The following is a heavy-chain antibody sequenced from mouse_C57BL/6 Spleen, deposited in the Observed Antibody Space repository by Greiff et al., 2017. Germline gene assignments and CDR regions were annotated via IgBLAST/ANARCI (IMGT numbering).Heavy chain of an antibody. D-gene: IGHD2-2*01. Sequence: VQLQQSGPELVKPGASVKISCKASGYTFTDYYMNWVKQSHGKSLEWIGDINPNNGGTSYNQKFKGKATLTVDKSSSTAYMELRSLTSEDSAVYYCAREGGYMVTPFAYWGQGTLVTVSA. V-gene: IGHV1-26*01. J-gene: IGHJ3*01. CDR1: GYTFTDYY. CDR2: INPNNGGT. CDR3: AREGGYMVTPFAY.